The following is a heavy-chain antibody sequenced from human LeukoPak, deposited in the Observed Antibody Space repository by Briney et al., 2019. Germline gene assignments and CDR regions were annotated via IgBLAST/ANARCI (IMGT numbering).Heavy chain of an antibody. CDR2: IKPDGSEK. CDR1: GFTFSSNG. CDR3: VSWTGTINY. V-gene: IGHV3-7*01. D-gene: IGHD3/OR15-3a*01. Sequence: GGSLRLSCAASGFTFSSNGMHWVRQTPGKGLEWVAHIKPDGSEKYYVDSVKGRFTISRDNAENSLYLQMNSLRGEDTAVYFCVSWTGTINYWGQGTLVTVSS. J-gene: IGHJ4*02.